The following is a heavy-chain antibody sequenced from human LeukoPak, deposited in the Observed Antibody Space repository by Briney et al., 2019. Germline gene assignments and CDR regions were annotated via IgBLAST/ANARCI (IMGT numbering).Heavy chain of an antibody. CDR1: GYTFTRYY. V-gene: IGHV1-2*02. CDR2: INPNSGGT. J-gene: IGHJ4*02. CDR3: ARSTYYDILTGYQYYFDY. D-gene: IGHD3-9*01. Sequence: GASVNVSCKASGYTFTRYYMHWVRQAPGQGLEWMGWINPNSGGTNYAQKFQGRVSMTRDTSISTAYMELSRLRSDDTAVYYCARSTYYDILTGYQYYFDYWGQGTLVTVSS.